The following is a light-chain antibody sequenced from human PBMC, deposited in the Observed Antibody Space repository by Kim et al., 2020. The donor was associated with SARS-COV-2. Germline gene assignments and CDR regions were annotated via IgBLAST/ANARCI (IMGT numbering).Light chain of an antibody. CDR3: NSHDSGGNNLVV. V-gene: IGLV3-19*01. CDR1: SLRMYF. Sequence: LGQAVRITCQRGSLRMYFAIRYQQKPGQAPLLVVYGNNNQPSGIPDPLSGSGSGSTASLTLTGAPAENEADYYCNSHDSGGNNLVVFGGGTQLTVL. J-gene: IGLJ2*01. CDR2: GNN.